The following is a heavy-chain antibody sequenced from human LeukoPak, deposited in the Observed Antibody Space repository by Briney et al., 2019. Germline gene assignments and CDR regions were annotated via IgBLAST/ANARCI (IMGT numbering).Heavy chain of an antibody. Sequence: SVKVSCKASGGTFSSYAISWVRQAPGQGLEWMGGIIPIFGTTNYAQKFQGRVTITADESTSTAYMELSSLRSEDTAVYYCARDDCSGGSCYFDYWGQGTLVTVSS. J-gene: IGHJ4*02. CDR2: IIPIFGTT. V-gene: IGHV1-69*13. CDR1: GGTFSSYA. CDR3: ARDDCSGGSCYFDY. D-gene: IGHD2-15*01.